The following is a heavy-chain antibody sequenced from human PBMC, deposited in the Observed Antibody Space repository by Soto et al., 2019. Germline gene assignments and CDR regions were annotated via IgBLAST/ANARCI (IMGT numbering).Heavy chain of an antibody. CDR2: LSASGRT. Sequence: SETLSLTCAISGDSIGNFYWSWIRQPAGKGLESLGRLSASGRTNYSPSLQSRVTTSLDRSKNRFSLRLTSVSAADTAVYFCARGMGRYFDIWGRGTLVTVSS. CDR3: ARGMGRYFDI. CDR1: GDSIGNFY. D-gene: IGHD2-8*01. V-gene: IGHV4-4*07. J-gene: IGHJ2*01.